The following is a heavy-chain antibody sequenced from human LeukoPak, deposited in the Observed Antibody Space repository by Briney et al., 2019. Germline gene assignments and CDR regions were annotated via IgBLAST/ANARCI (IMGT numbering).Heavy chain of an antibody. CDR2: IDHSGST. Sequence: PSGTLSLTCAVSGGSISSSNWWSWVLQPPGKGLEWIGEIDHSGSTNYNPSLKSRVTISVDKSKNQFSLKLSSVTAADTAVYYCARANLYYYGSGSFYYFDYWGQGTLVTVSS. V-gene: IGHV4-4*02. D-gene: IGHD3-10*01. CDR3: ARANLYYYGSGSFYYFDY. J-gene: IGHJ4*02. CDR1: GGSISSSNW.